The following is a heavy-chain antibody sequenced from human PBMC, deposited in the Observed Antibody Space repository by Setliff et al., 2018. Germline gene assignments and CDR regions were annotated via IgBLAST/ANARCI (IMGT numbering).Heavy chain of an antibody. CDR1: GYTFTSYG. V-gene: IGHV1-18*01. D-gene: IGHD3-22*01. Sequence: ASVKVSCKASGYTFTSYGISWVRQAPGQGLEWMGWISAYNGNTNYAQKLQGRVTMTTDTSTSTAYMELRSLRSDDTAVYYCARDEGTSSFEVATMIVVAATDAFDIWGQGTMVTVSS. CDR2: ISAYNGNT. CDR3: ARDEGTSSFEVATMIVVAATDAFDI. J-gene: IGHJ3*02.